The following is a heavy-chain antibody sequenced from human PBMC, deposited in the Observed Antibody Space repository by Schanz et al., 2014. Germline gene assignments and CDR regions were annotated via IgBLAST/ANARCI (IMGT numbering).Heavy chain of an antibody. CDR1: GFTFSSHS. V-gene: IGHV3-48*01. J-gene: IGHJ2*01. CDR3: AREAKWGQWYFDL. D-gene: IGHD1-26*01. Sequence: EVQLVESGGNLVQPGGSLRLSCVASGFTFSSHSMNWVRQAPGQGLEWLSYISGSGNTIYYADSVKGRFTVSRDNSENTVYLEFHSLRSEDTALYYCAREAKWGQWYFDLWGQGALVTVSS. CDR2: ISGSGNTI.